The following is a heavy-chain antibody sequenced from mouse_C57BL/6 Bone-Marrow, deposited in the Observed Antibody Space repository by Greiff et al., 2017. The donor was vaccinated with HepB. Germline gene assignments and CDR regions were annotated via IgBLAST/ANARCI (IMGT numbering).Heavy chain of an antibody. V-gene: IGHV1-82*01. CDR3: ATYLLWSYYAMDY. J-gene: IGHJ4*01. CDR2: VYPGDGDT. D-gene: IGHD2-1*01. CDR1: GYAFSSSW. Sequence: QVQLQQSGPELVKPGASVKISCKASGYAFSSSWMNWVKQRPGKGLEWIGRVYPGDGDTNYTGKFKGQSTLTADKSSNTAYMQLSSLISEDSAVYFCATYLLWSYYAMDYWVQGTSVTVSS.